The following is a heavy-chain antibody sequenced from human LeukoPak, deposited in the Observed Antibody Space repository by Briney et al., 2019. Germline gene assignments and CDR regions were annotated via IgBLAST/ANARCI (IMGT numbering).Heavy chain of an antibody. Sequence: PSRTLSLTCTVSGASVSSGDYYWSWVRQPPGTGLEWIGYIDYSGITFYNPSLKSRITMSIDSSRNQFSLKLTSVTAADTAVYYCARRIATTANFDFWGQGTLVTVSS. D-gene: IGHD1-1*01. V-gene: IGHV4-30-4*08. J-gene: IGHJ4*02. CDR1: GASVSSGDYY. CDR3: ARRIATTANFDF. CDR2: IDYSGIT.